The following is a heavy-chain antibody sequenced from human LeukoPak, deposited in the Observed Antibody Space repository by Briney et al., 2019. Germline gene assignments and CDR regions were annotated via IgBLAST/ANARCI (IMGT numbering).Heavy chain of an antibody. CDR2: INRDGSEK. CDR1: GFISSNFW. J-gene: IGHJ4*02. Sequence: GGSLRLSCTGSGFISSNFWMGWARQGPGKGLQWVASINRDGSEKHPVDSVKGRFTISRDNAKNSVYLQMNGLTVEDTAVYYCVRDVDIWGQGTLVTVSS. CDR3: VRDVDI. V-gene: IGHV3-7*01. D-gene: IGHD5-24*01.